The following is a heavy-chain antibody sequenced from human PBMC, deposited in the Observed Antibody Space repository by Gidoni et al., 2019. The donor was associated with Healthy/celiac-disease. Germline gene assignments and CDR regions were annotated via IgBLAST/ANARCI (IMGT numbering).Heavy chain of an antibody. CDR3: ARDFDDLGHAYYYGMDV. D-gene: IGHD3-9*01. V-gene: IGHV4-31*03. J-gene: IGHJ6*02. CDR1: GGSISSGGYY. Sequence: QVQLQESGPGLVNPSQTLSLTCTVSGGSISSGGYYWSWIRQHPGKGLEWIGYIYYSGSTYYNPSLKRRVTISVDTSKNQFSLKLSSVTAADTAVYYCARDFDDLGHAYYYGMDVWGQGTTVTVSS. CDR2: IYYSGST.